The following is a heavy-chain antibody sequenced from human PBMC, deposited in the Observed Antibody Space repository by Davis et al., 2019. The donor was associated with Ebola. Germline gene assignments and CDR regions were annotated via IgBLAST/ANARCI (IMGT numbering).Heavy chain of an antibody. D-gene: IGHD5-24*01. J-gene: IGHJ4*02. CDR2: ISGSGGST. Sequence: GESLKISCAASGFAFSSYAMSWARQAPGKGLEWVSAISGSGGSTYYADSVKGRFTISRDNSKNTLYLQMNSLRADDTAVYYCAKGLEVATILYFDYWGQGTLVTVSS. CDR3: AKGLEVATILYFDY. CDR1: GFAFSSYA. V-gene: IGHV3-23*01.